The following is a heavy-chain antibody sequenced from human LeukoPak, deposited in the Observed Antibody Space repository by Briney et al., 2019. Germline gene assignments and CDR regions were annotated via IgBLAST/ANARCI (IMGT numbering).Heavy chain of an antibody. CDR2: ISSSGSTI. D-gene: IGHD6-19*01. CDR1: GFTFSSYE. V-gene: IGHV3-48*03. Sequence: GGSLRLSCAASGFTFSSYEMNWVRQAPGKGLEGVSYISSSGSTIYYADSVKGRFTISRDNAKNSLYLQMNSLRAEDTAVYYCAAYSSGWYPIDYWGQGTLVTVSS. J-gene: IGHJ4*02. CDR3: AAYSSGWYPIDY.